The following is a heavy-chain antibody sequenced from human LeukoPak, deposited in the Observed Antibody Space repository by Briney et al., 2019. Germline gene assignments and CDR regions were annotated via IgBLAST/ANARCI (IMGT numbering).Heavy chain of an antibody. Sequence: SVKVSCKASGGTFSSYAISWVRQAPGQGLEWMGRIIPILGIANYAQKFQGRVTITAEKSTSTAYMELSSLRSEDTAVYYCASDIVVVVAAPNGMDVWGQGTTVTVSS. J-gene: IGHJ6*02. V-gene: IGHV1-69*04. D-gene: IGHD2-15*01. CDR1: GGTFSSYA. CDR3: ASDIVVVVAAPNGMDV. CDR2: IIPILGIA.